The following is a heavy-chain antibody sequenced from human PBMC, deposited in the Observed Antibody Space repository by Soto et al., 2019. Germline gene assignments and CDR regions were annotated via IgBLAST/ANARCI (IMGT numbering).Heavy chain of an antibody. J-gene: IGHJ4*02. V-gene: IGHV3-30-3*01. Sequence: GGSLRLSCAASGFTFSSYAMHWVRQAPGKGLEWVAVISYDGGNKYYADSVKGRLTISRDNSKNTLYLQMNSLRAEDTAVYYCARPFLTMVRGVLDYWGQGTLVTVSS. CDR2: ISYDGGNK. CDR3: ARPFLTMVRGVLDY. D-gene: IGHD3-10*01. CDR1: GFTFSSYA.